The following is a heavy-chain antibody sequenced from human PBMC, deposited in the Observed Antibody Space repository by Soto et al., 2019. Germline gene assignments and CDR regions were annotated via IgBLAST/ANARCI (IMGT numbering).Heavy chain of an antibody. Sequence: SETRSLTCTVSGGSISTSSYYWGWIRQPPGKGLEWIGTIYYSGSTYYSPSLKSRVTISVDTSKNQFSLMLSAVTAADTAVYYCARHLRRGPIVKGMDVWGQGTTVT. D-gene: IGHD2-21*01. CDR2: IYYSGST. CDR1: GGSISTSSYY. CDR3: ARHLRRGPIVKGMDV. V-gene: IGHV4-39*01. J-gene: IGHJ6*02.